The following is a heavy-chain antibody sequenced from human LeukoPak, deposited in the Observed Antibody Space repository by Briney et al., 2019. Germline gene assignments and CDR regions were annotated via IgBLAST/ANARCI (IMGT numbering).Heavy chain of an antibody. CDR1: GYTFTGYY. D-gene: IGHD6-13*01. Sequence: ASVKVSRKTSGYTFTGYYLHWVRQAPGQGPEWMGWVNPNTGGTKNAQKFQGRVTMTSDTSISTAYMELTRLRFDDTAVYYCARAWGSSWKDDAFDIWGQGTMVTVSS. J-gene: IGHJ3*02. V-gene: IGHV1-2*02. CDR3: ARAWGSSWKDDAFDI. CDR2: VNPNTGGT.